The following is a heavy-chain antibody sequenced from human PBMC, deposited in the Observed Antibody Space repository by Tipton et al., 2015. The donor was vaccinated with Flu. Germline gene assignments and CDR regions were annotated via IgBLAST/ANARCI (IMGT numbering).Heavy chain of an antibody. CDR3: ARVEAYSRCLGY. D-gene: IGHD5-18*01. Sequence: LSLTCAASGFTVSSNYMSWVRQAPGKGLEWVSVIYSGGSTYYADSVKGRFTISRDNSKNTLYLQMNSLRAEDTAVYYCARVEAYSRCLGYWGQGTLVTASS. CDR1: GFTVSSNY. CDR2: IYSGGST. V-gene: IGHV3-53*01. J-gene: IGHJ4*02.